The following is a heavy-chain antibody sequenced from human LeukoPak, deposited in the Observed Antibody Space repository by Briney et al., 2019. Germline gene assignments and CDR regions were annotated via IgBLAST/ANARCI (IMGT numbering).Heavy chain of an antibody. D-gene: IGHD5-12*01. J-gene: IGHJ4*02. CDR3: ARASGYSGYDFAY. V-gene: IGHV3-21*01. CDR1: GFTVINNY. Sequence: GGSLRLSCAASGFTVINNYMTWVRQAPGKGLEWVSSISSSSSYIYYADSVKGRFTISRDNAKNSLYLQMNSLRAEDTAVYYCARASGYSGYDFAYWGQGTLVTVSS. CDR2: ISSSSSYI.